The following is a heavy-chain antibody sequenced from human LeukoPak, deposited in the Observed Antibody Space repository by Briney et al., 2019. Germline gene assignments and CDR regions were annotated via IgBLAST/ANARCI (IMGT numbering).Heavy chain of an antibody. CDR3: AKVWAPMVRGVIKLFDY. D-gene: IGHD3-10*01. V-gene: IGHV3-30*18. CDR2: MSYDGSNK. Sequence: GGSLRLSCAASGFTFSSYGMHWVRQAPGKGLEWVAVMSYDGSNKYYADSVKGRFTISRDNSKNTLYLQMNSLRAEDTAVYYCAKVWAPMVRGVIKLFDYWGQGTLVTVSS. CDR1: GFTFSSYG. J-gene: IGHJ4*02.